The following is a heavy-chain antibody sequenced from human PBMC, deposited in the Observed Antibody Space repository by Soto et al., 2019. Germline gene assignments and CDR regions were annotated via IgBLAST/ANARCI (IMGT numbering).Heavy chain of an antibody. CDR2: IYYSGST. CDR1: GGSVSSGSYY. V-gene: IGHV4-61*01. CDR3: ARGLGRGYSYGYVDY. J-gene: IGHJ4*02. D-gene: IGHD5-18*01. Sequence: SETLSLTCTVSGGSVSSGSYYWSWIRQPPGKGLEWIGYIYYSGSTNYNPSLKSRVTISVDTSKNQFSLKLSSVTAADTAGYYCARGLGRGYSYGYVDYWGQGTLVTVSS.